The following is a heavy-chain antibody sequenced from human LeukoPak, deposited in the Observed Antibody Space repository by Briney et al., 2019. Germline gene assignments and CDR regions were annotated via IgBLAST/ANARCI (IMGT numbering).Heavy chain of an antibody. J-gene: IGHJ6*03. CDR1: GFTFSSYS. CDR3: ARGIYYGSGSYFSGRYYYYYMDV. Sequence: PGGSLRLSCAASGFTFSSYSMNWVRQAPGKGLEWVSSISSSSSYIYYADSVKGRFTISRDNAKNSLYLQMNSLRAEDTAVYYCARGIYYGSGSYFSGRYYYYYMDVWGKGTTVTVSS. CDR2: ISSSSSYI. D-gene: IGHD3-10*01. V-gene: IGHV3-21*01.